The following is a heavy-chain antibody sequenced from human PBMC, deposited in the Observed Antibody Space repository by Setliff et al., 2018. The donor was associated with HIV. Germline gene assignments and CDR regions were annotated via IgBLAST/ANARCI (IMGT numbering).Heavy chain of an antibody. D-gene: IGHD3-3*01. CDR1: GFASSSYA. Sequence: QPGGSLRLSCAASGFASSSYAMSWVRQAPGKGLEWVSSISGDATNTYYADSVRGRFTISSDNSKNTIYLQMNSLRAEDTALYYCAKAQRGLWTGAEYFYYYYMDVWGKGTTVTVSS. CDR3: AKAQRGLWTGAEYFYYYYMDV. J-gene: IGHJ6*03. CDR2: ISGDATNT. V-gene: IGHV3-23*01.